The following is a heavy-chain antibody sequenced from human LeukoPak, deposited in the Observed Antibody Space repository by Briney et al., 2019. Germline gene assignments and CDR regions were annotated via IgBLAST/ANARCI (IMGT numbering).Heavy chain of an antibody. CDR3: ARDIFMVGATHYFDY. Sequence: SETLSLTCTVSGGSITTYYWSWLRQSPGRGLEWIGYIHHSVSPTYNPSLKSRVTISVDTSKNQFSLKVTSVTAADTAVYYCARDIFMVGATHYFDYWGQGTLVTVSS. CDR2: IHHSVSP. D-gene: IGHD1-26*01. V-gene: IGHV4-59*01. J-gene: IGHJ4*02. CDR1: GGSITTYY.